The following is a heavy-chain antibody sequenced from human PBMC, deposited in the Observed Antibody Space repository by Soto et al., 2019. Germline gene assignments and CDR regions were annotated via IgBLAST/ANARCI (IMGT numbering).Heavy chain of an antibody. J-gene: IGHJ3*02. V-gene: IGHV4-59*08. Sequence: PSETLSLTCTVSGGSISGYYWSWIRQPPGKGLEWIGYIYYSGSINYNPSLKSRTTISVDTSKNQLSLKLTSVSAADTAVYYCARQPPDTAAFDIWGQGTMVTVSS. CDR3: ARQPPDTAAFDI. CDR1: GGSISGYY. D-gene: IGHD5-18*01. CDR2: IYYSGSI.